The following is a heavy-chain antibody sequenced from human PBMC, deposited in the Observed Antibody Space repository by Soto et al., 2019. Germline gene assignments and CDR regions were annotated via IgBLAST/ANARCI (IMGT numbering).Heavy chain of an antibody. Sequence: QITLKESGPTLLKPTQTLTLTCTFSGFSFNINAVGVGWIRQPPGRALEWLALIYWDDDKRYSPPLNSRLTITKDASKNQVVLTMTNMDPVDTATYYCARLYSGSYFDSWGRGVLVTVSS. CDR2: IYWDDDK. CDR3: ARLYSGSYFDS. J-gene: IGHJ4*02. CDR1: GFSFNINAVG. D-gene: IGHD1-26*01. V-gene: IGHV2-5*02.